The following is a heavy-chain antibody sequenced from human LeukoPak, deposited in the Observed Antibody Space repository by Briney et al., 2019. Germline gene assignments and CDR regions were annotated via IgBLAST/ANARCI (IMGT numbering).Heavy chain of an antibody. CDR3: ARADKYYDSSGIDY. D-gene: IGHD3-22*01. V-gene: IGHV4-31*03. Sequence: SETLSLTCTVSGGSISSGGYYWSWIRQHPGKGLEWIGYIYYSGSTYYNPSLKSRVTISVDTSKNQFSLKLSSVTAADTAVYYCARADKYYDSSGIDYWGQGTLVTASS. J-gene: IGHJ4*02. CDR2: IYYSGST. CDR1: GGSISSGGYY.